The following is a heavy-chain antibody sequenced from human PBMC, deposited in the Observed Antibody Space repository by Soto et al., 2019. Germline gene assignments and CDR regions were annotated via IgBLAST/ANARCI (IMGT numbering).Heavy chain of an antibody. V-gene: IGHV5-10-1*01. CDR3: ARLADSSGQDY. CDR2: IDPSSDSHI. Sequence: GESLKISCKGSGYSFSKYWISWVRQMPGKGLEWMGRIDPSSDSHINYNPAFQGHVTISVDKSVNMAYLQWSSLKASDNAMYFCARLADSSGQDYWGQGTLVTVSS. J-gene: IGHJ4*02. CDR1: GYSFSKYW. D-gene: IGHD2-15*01.